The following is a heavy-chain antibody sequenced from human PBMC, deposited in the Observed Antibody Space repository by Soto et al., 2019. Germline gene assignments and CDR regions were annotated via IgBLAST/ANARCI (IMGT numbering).Heavy chain of an antibody. V-gene: IGHV2-5*01. Sequence: SGPTLVNPTQTLTLTCTFSGFSPTTAGAGVGWIRQPPGKALEWLALIYWNDDTRYSPSLKSRLTITKDTSKNQVVLTMTNMDPVDTATYYCAHRGYGNYPRDNWFDPWGQGILVTVSS. CDR3: AHRGYGNYPRDNWFDP. CDR1: GFSPTTAGAG. J-gene: IGHJ5*02. CDR2: IYWNDDT. D-gene: IGHD4-17*01.